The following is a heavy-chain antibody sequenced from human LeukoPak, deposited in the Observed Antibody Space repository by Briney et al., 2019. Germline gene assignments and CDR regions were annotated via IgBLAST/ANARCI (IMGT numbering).Heavy chain of an antibody. CDR2: ISGSGGST. CDR3: ANGGDYFDY. D-gene: IGHD3-16*01. CDR1: GFTFSSYA. Sequence: GGSLRLSCAASGFTFSSYAMSWVRQAPGKGLEWVSAISGSGGSTYYADSVKGRFTVSRDNSKNTLYLQMSSLRAEDTAVYYCANGGDYFDYWGQGTLVTVSS. J-gene: IGHJ4*02. V-gene: IGHV3-23*01.